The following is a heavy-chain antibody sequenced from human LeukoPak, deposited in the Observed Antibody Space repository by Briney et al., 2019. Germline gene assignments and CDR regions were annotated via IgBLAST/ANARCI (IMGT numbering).Heavy chain of an antibody. D-gene: IGHD2-15*01. J-gene: IGHJ4*02. V-gene: IGHV3-23*01. CDR1: GSTFRNYA. CDR3: AQARDLVVVVADY. Sequence: GGSLRLSCAASGSTFRNYAMTWVRQAPGKGLEWVSAISGAGGGTYYADSVKGRFTISRDNSKNTLYLQMNSLRADDTAIYYCAQARDLVVVVADYWGQGTLVAVSS. CDR2: ISGAGGGT.